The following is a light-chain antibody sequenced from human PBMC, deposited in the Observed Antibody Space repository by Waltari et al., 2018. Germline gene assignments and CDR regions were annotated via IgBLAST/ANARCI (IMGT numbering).Light chain of an antibody. V-gene: IGKV2-28*01. Sequence: DIVMTQSPLSLPVTPGEPASISCRSSQSLLHSNGYNYLDWYLQKPGQSPQLLIYFGSNRASVVTDRFSGSGSGTDFTLKISRVEAEDVGVYYCMQTLQTPPTFGQGTKVEIK. J-gene: IGKJ1*01. CDR2: FGS. CDR3: MQTLQTPPT. CDR1: QSLLHSNGYNY.